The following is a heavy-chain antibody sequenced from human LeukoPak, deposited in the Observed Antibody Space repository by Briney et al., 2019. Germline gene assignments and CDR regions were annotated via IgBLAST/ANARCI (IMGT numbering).Heavy chain of an antibody. Sequence: PGGSLRLSCAASGFTFSSYAMSWVRQAPGQRPEWVSAISGSGGSTYYADSVKGRFTISRDNSKNTLYLQMNSLRAEDTAVYYCAKVAVAAYQDYYYYMDVWGKGTTVTVSS. V-gene: IGHV3-23*01. CDR3: AKVAVAAYQDYYYYMDV. CDR2: ISGSGGST. CDR1: GFTFSSYA. D-gene: IGHD6-19*01. J-gene: IGHJ6*03.